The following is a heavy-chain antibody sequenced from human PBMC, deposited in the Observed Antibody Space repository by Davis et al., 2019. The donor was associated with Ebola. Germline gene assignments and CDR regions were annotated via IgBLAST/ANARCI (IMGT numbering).Heavy chain of an antibody. J-gene: IGHJ4*02. CDR3: ARAVFHEVLDY. V-gene: IGHV3-21*01. D-gene: IGHD3-3*01. CDR1: GFALSGYT. CDR2: IAGSGDST. Sequence: PGGSLRLSCAASGFALSGYTMKWVRQAPGKGLEWVSSIAGSGDSTYYADSVKGRFTISRDNSENTLYLQMNSLTADDTAVYYCARAVFHEVLDYWGQGTPVTVSS.